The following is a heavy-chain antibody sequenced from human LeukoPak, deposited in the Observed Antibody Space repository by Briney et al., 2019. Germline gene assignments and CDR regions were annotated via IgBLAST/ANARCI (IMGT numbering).Heavy chain of an antibody. Sequence: SETLSLTCAVSGYSISSGYYWGWIRQPPGKGLEWIGSIYHSGSTYYNPSLKSRVTISVDTSKNQFSLKLSSVTAADTAVYYCARQIGGYSYGRPAGFDYWGQGTLVTVSS. CDR1: GYSISSGYY. CDR3: ARQIGGYSYGRPAGFDY. CDR2: IYHSGST. J-gene: IGHJ4*02. V-gene: IGHV4-38-2*01. D-gene: IGHD5-18*01.